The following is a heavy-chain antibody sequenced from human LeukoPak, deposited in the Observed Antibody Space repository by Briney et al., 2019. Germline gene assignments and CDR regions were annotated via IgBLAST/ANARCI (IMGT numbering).Heavy chain of an antibody. Sequence: SETLSLTCTVSGGSISNYYWSWIRQPAGKGLEWIGRIYTSGSTNYNPSLKSRVTMSVDTSKNQFSLKLSSVTAADTAVYYCARGHTSSRFYFDYWGQGTLVTVSS. V-gene: IGHV4-4*07. D-gene: IGHD2-2*02. CDR1: GGSISNYY. J-gene: IGHJ4*02. CDR3: ARGHTSSRFYFDY. CDR2: IYTSGST.